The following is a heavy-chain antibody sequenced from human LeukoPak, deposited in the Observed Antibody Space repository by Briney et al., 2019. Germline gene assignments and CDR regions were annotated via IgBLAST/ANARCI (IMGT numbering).Heavy chain of an antibody. Sequence: GGSLRLSCAASGFTFSSYAMSWVRQAPGKGLEWVSTIIGSGGSTYYAGSVKGRLTISRDNSKNTLYLQMNSLRAADTAVYYCAKAVSGFDYWGQGTLVTVSS. CDR2: IIGSGGST. V-gene: IGHV3-23*01. D-gene: IGHD3-3*01. CDR1: GFTFSSYA. CDR3: AKAVSGFDY. J-gene: IGHJ4*02.